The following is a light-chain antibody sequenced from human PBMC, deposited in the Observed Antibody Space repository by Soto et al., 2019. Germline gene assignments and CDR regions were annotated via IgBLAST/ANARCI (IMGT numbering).Light chain of an antibody. CDR1: SGHSSYA. J-gene: IGLJ2*01. CDR2: LNSDGSH. CDR3: QTWGTGILV. V-gene: IGLV4-69*01. Sequence: QPVLTQSPSASASLGASVKLTCTLSSGHSSYAIAWPQQQPEKGPRYLMKLNSDGSHSKGDGIPDRFSGSSSGAERYLTISSRQSEDEADYYCQTWGTGILVFGGGTKVTVL.